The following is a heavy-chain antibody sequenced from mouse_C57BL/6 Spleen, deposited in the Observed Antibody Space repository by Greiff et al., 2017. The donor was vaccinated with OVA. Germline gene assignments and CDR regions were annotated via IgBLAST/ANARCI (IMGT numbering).Heavy chain of an antibody. D-gene: IGHD2-4*01. V-gene: IGHV1-50*01. J-gene: IGHJ3*01. Sequence: VQLQQPGAELVKPGASVKLSCKASGYTFTSYWMQWVKQRPGQGLEWIGEIDPSDSYTNYNQKFKGKATLTVDTSSSTAYMQLSSLTSEDSAVYYCARGGLRRGAWFAYWGQGTLVTVSA. CDR1: GYTFTSYW. CDR3: ARGGLRRGAWFAY. CDR2: IDPSDSYT.